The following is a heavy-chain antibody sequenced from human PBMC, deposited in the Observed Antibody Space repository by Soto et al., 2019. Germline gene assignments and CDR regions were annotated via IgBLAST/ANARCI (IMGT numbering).Heavy chain of an antibody. CDR1: GGSISGYS. D-gene: IGHD3-22*01. V-gene: IGHV4-30-2*01. J-gene: IGHJ4*02. Sequence: SETLSLTCTVSGGSISGYSWSWIRQPPGKGLEWIGYIYHSGSTYYNPSLKSRVTISVDRSKNQFSLKLSSVTAADTAVYYCARARTGDSSGYYFDYWGQGTLVTVSS. CDR2: IYHSGST. CDR3: ARARTGDSSGYYFDY.